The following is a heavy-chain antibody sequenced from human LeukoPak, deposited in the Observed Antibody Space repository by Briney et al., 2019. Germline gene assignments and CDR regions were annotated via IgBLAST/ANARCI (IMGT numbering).Heavy chain of an antibody. CDR2: ISPTGSTI. CDR1: GFSFSGHW. CDR3: AKYSGSYYYPPNWDS. V-gene: IGHV3-74*01. Sequence: GGSLRLSCIASGFSFSGHWMHWARQLPGKGLVWVSRISPTGSTISYADSVKGRFTVSRDNAKNTLYLQMNSLRAEDTAVYFCAKYSGSYYYPPNWDSWGQGTLVTVSS. J-gene: IGHJ4*02. D-gene: IGHD1-26*01.